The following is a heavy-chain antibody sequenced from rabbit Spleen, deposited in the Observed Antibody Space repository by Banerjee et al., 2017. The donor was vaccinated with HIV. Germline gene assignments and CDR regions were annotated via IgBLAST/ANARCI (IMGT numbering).Heavy chain of an antibody. Sequence: QSLEESGGDLVKPGASLTLTCTASGFSFSSSYYMCWVRQAPGKGLEWIACIDIGSSGFTYFATWAKGRFTCSKTSSTTVTLQMTRLTAADTATYFCARDSGTSFSTYGMDLWGPGTLVTVS. J-gene: IGHJ6*01. D-gene: IGHD8-1*01. CDR2: IDIGSSGFT. CDR3: ARDSGTSFSTYGMDL. V-gene: IGHV1S40*01. CDR1: GFSFSSSYY.